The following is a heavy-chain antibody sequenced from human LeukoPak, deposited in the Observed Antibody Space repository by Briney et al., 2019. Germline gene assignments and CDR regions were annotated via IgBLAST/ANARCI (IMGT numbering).Heavy chain of an antibody. V-gene: IGHV3-21*04. Sequence: PGGSLRLSCAASGFTFSSYSMNWVRQAPGKGLEWVSSISSSSSYIYYADSVKGRFTISRDNAKNSLYLQMNSLRAEDTAVCYCARDRYSSSPPFDYWGQGTLVTVSS. D-gene: IGHD6-6*01. CDR2: ISSSSSYI. J-gene: IGHJ4*02. CDR1: GFTFSSYS. CDR3: ARDRYSSSPPFDY.